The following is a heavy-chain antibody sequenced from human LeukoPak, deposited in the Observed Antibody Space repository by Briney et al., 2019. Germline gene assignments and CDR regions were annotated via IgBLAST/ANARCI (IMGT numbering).Heavy chain of an antibody. V-gene: IGHV1-2*02. D-gene: IGHD3-3*01. Sequence: GASVKVSCKASGYTFTGYYMHWVRQATGQGLEWMGWINPNSGGTDYAQKFQGRVTMTRDTSIGTAYMELSRLRSDDTAVYYCAFLRSLEWPPQFYFDYWGQGTLVTVSS. CDR1: GYTFTGYY. J-gene: IGHJ4*02. CDR2: INPNSGGT. CDR3: AFLRSLEWPPQFYFDY.